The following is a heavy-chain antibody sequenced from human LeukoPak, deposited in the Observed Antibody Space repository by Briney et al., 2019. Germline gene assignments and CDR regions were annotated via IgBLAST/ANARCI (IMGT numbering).Heavy chain of an antibody. CDR3: AKDMFGAGDY. J-gene: IGHJ4*02. Sequence: PGGSLRLSCAASGFTFCSYSMNWVRLAPGKGLEWVSYISSSSSTIYYADSVKGRFTISRDNSKNTLYLQMNSLRAEDTAVYYCAKDMFGAGDYWGQGTLVTVSS. D-gene: IGHD3-10*02. V-gene: IGHV3-48*01. CDR2: ISSSSSTI. CDR1: GFTFCSYS.